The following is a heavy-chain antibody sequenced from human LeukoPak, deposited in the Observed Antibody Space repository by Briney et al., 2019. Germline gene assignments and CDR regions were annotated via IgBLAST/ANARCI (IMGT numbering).Heavy chain of an antibody. CDR2: ISYDGSNK. V-gene: IGHV3-30*18. Sequence: PGGSLRLSCAASRSTFSSYGVHWVRQAPGKGLEWVAVISYDGSNKNYADSVKGRFTISRDNSKNTLYLQMNSLRAEDTAVYYCAKDPNDFWSGYMAYWGQGTLVTVSS. CDR3: AKDPNDFWSGYMAY. D-gene: IGHD3-3*01. CDR1: RSTFSSYG. J-gene: IGHJ4*02.